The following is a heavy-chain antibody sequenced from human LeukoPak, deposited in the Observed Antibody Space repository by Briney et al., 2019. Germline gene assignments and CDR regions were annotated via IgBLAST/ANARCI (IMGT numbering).Heavy chain of an antibody. D-gene: IGHD6-6*01. V-gene: IGHV3-33*06. CDR1: GFTFSSYG. Sequence: GRSLRLSCAASGFTFSSYGMHWVRQAPGKGLEWVAVIWYGGSNKYYADSVKGRFTISRDNSKNTLYLQMNSLRAEDTAVYYCAKDRLMSIAAPILLEINAFDIWGQGTMVTVSS. J-gene: IGHJ3*02. CDR3: AKDRLMSIAAPILLEINAFDI. CDR2: IWYGGSNK.